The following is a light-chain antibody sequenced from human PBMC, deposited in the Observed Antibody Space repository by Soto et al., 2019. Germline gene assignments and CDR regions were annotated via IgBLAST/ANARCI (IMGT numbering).Light chain of an antibody. Sequence: QSVLTQPPSVSGSPGQSVTISCTGASSDVHIYNRVSWYQQPPGTAPKLILYKVTNRPSGVPDRFSGSMSGKTASLTISGLQAEDEADYYCSSYTSNNTYVFGTGTKLTVL. CDR2: KVT. J-gene: IGLJ1*01. V-gene: IGLV2-18*02. CDR3: SSYTSNNTYV. CDR1: SSDVHIYNR.